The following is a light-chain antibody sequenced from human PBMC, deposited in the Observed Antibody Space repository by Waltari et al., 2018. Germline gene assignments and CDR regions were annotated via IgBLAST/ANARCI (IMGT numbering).Light chain of an antibody. CDR1: SDSLSTTSY. Sequence: TQEPSLSVSPGGTVTLTCALSSDSLSTTSYATWYQQTPGQAPRTLVYKANARSSGVPDRFSGSILGNTAALTITGAQADDESDYYCALYMGSGIWVFGGGTRLTVL. CDR3: ALYMGSGIWV. V-gene: IGLV8-61*01. J-gene: IGLJ3*02. CDR2: KAN.